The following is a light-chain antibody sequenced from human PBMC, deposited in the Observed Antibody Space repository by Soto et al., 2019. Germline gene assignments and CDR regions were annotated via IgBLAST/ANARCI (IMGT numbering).Light chain of an antibody. CDR1: SSDVGSHNL. Sequence: QSALTQPASVSGSAGKSITISCTGTSSDVGSHNLVSWYQQHPGQAPKLMIYEVSKRPLGVSARFSASKSGNTASLTISGLQAEDEADYYCCSYGGSRAVFGGGTQLTV. CDR2: EVS. V-gene: IGLV2-23*02. J-gene: IGLJ7*01. CDR3: CSYGGSRAV.